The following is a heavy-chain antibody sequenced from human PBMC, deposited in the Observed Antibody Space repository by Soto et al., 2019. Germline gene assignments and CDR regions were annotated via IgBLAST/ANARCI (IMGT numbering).Heavy chain of an antibody. V-gene: IGHV1-46*01. D-gene: IGHD2-15*01. Sequence: WASVKVSCKASGYTFTSYYMHWVRQAPGQGLEWMGIINPSGGSTSYAQKFQGRVTMTRDTSTSTVYMELSSLRSEDTAVYYCARDQGGGGGSSPYYYGMDVWGQGTTVTVSS. J-gene: IGHJ6*02. CDR3: ARDQGGGGGSSPYYYGMDV. CDR2: INPSGGST. CDR1: GYTFTSYY.